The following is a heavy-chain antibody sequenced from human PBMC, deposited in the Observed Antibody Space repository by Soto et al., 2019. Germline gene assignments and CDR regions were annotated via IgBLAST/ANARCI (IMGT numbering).Heavy chain of an antibody. CDR1: GYTFINYG. CDR3: ARGYLVGYYDSIGYYY. D-gene: IGHD3-22*01. V-gene: IGHV1-18*01. Sequence: QVQLVQSGAEVKKPGASVKVSCTATGYTFINYGISWVRQAPAQGLEWMGWISTYNGNTNYAQNLQGRVTMTTDTSTSTAYMEVGSLRSDDTAVNYCARGYLVGYYDSIGYYYWGQGTLVIVSS. J-gene: IGHJ4*02. CDR2: ISTYNGNT.